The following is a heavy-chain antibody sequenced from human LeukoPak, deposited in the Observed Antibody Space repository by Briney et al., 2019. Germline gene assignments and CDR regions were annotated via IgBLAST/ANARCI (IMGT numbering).Heavy chain of an antibody. D-gene: IGHD3-9*01. CDR2: IYYSGST. Sequence: PSETLSLTCTVSGESISSGGYYWSWIRQHPGKGLEWIGYIYYSGSTYYNPSLKSRVTISVDTSKNQFSLKLSSVTAADTAVYYCARADILTGYYDHWGQGTLVTVSS. J-gene: IGHJ4*02. CDR3: ARADILTGYYDH. CDR1: GESISSGGYY. V-gene: IGHV4-31*03.